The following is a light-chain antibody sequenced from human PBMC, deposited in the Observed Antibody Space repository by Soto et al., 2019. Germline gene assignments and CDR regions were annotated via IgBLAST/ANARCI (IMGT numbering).Light chain of an antibody. CDR1: QSVYSS. CDR3: QQRSNWPIT. V-gene: IGKV3-11*01. Sequence: ETVMTQSPATLSVSPGERATLSCRASQSVYSSLAWYQQKPGQAPRLLIYDASNRATGIPARFSGSGSGTDFTLTISSLEPEDFAVYYCQQRSNWPITFGQGTRLEIK. J-gene: IGKJ5*01. CDR2: DAS.